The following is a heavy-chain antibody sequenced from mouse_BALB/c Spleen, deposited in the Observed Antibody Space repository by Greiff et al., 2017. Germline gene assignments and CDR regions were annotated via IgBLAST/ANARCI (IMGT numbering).Heavy chain of an antibody. CDR2: IYPGDGDT. CDR3: ARSWDIAY. Sequence: QVQLKESGAELARPGASVKLSCKASGYTFTSYWMQWVKQRPGQGLEWIGAIYPGDGDTRYTQKFKGKATLTADKSSSTAYMQLSSLASEDSAVYYCARSWDIAYWGQGTLVTVSA. D-gene: IGHD4-1*01. CDR1: GYTFTSYW. V-gene: IGHV1-87*01. J-gene: IGHJ3*01.